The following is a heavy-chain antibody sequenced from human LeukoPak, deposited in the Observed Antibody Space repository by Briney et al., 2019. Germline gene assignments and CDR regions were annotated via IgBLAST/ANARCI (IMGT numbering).Heavy chain of an antibody. CDR3: AGSGWYGDY. V-gene: IGHV4-39*01. Sequence: SETLSLTCTVSGGSISSSSYYWGWIRQPPWKGLEWIGSIYYSGSTYYNPSLKSRVTISVDTSKNQFSLKLSSVTAADTAVYYCAGSGWYGDYWGQGTLVTVSS. CDR2: IYYSGST. CDR1: GGSISSSSYY. D-gene: IGHD6-19*01. J-gene: IGHJ4*02.